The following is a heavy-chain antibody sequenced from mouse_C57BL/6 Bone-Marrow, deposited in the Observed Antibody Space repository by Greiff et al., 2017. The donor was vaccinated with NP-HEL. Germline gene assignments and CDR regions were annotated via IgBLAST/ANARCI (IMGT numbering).Heavy chain of an antibody. V-gene: IGHV1-59*01. CDR3: ARPTTVVPSMDY. Sequence: VQLQQPGAELVRPGTSVKLSCKASGYTFTSYWMHWVKQRPGQGLEWIGVIDPSDSYTNYNQKFKGKATLTVDTSSSTAYMQLSSLTSEDSAVYYCARPTTVVPSMDYWGQGTSVTVSS. CDR2: IDPSDSYT. J-gene: IGHJ4*01. D-gene: IGHD1-1*01. CDR1: GYTFTSYW.